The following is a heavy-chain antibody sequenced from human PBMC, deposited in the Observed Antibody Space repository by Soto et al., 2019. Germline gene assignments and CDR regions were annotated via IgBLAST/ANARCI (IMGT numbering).Heavy chain of an antibody. D-gene: IGHD3-3*01. Sequence: QVQLQESGPGLVKPSQTLSLTCTVSGGSISSGDYYWSWIRQHPGKGLEWIGYIYYSGSTYYNPSLKSRVTISVDTSKNPFSLKLSSVTAADTAVYYCARWWSGSRQGFDPWGQGTLVTVYS. V-gene: IGHV4-31*03. J-gene: IGHJ5*02. CDR3: ARWWSGSRQGFDP. CDR1: GGSISSGDYY. CDR2: IYYSGST.